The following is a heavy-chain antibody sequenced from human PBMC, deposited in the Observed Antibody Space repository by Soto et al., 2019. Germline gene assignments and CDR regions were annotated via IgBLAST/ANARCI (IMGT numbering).Heavy chain of an antibody. D-gene: IGHD2-8*01. V-gene: IGHV4-31*03. J-gene: IGHJ3*01. CDR3: ARDPEW. Sequence: QVQLQESGPGLVKPSETLSLTCTVSGGSISSGGYYWSWIRQHPGKRLEWIGYIYNSGSTYYNASLKSRVTISADTSRNQFSLQMNSVTAADTAVYYCARDPEWWGHGTMVTVSS. CDR2: IYNSGST. CDR1: GGSISSGGYY.